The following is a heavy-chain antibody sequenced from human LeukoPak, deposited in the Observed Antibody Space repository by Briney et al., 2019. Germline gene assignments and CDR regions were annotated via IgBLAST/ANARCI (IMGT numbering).Heavy chain of an antibody. CDR3: ARDYDDSSGWPRPFDY. Sequence: GGSLRLSCAASGFTFSDYYMSWIRQAPGKGLEWVSYISSSGSTIYYADSVKGRFTISRDNAKNSLYLQMNSLRAEDTAVYYCARDYDDSSGWPRPFDYWGQGTLVTVSS. D-gene: IGHD6-19*01. CDR1: GFTFSDYY. J-gene: IGHJ4*02. CDR2: ISSSGSTI. V-gene: IGHV3-11*01.